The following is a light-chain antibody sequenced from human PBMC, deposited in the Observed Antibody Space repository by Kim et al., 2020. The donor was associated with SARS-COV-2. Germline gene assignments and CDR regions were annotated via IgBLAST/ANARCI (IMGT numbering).Light chain of an antibody. CDR2: GAS. V-gene: IGKV3-20*01. Sequence: PAERATPSSRATECVSGNHLAWYQQKPDHAPRLLIYGASSRATGIPDRFSGSGSATDFTLTISRLEPEDFAVYYCQQYGDSPRLTFGQGTKVDIK. J-gene: IGKJ1*01. CDR3: QQYGDSPRLT. CDR1: ECVSGNH.